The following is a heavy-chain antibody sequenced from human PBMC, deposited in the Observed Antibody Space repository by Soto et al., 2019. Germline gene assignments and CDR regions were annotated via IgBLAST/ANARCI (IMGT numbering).Heavy chain of an antibody. CDR3: ARCGTLWYRTNWFDP. J-gene: IGHJ5*02. V-gene: IGHV3-23*01. D-gene: IGHD1-26*01. Sequence: GGSLRLSCAASGFVFSSYAMSWVRQAPGKGLEWVSSIGVSGGNTYYADSVKGRFTISRDNSKNTLILQMNNVRVEDTAVYFCARCGTLWYRTNWFDPWGLGTLVTVSS. CDR2: IGVSGGNT. CDR1: GFVFSSYA.